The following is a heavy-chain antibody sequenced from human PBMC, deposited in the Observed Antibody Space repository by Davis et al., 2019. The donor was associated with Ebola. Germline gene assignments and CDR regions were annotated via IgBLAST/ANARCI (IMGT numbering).Heavy chain of an antibody. Sequence: SGPTLVKPTETLTLTCTVSGFSLSNGRMGVSWIRQPPGKALEWLAHIFSSDRKSYSTFLKSRLTISKDTSKNQVVLTMTNMDSVDTGTYYCARIVEGSGSSAFDYWGQGTLVTVSS. CDR3: ARIVEGSGSSAFDY. J-gene: IGHJ4*02. V-gene: IGHV2-26*01. D-gene: IGHD3-10*01. CDR1: GFSLSNGRMG. CDR2: IFSSDRK.